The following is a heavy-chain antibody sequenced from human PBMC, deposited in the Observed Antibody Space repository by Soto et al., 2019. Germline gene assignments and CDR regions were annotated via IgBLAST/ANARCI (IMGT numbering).Heavy chain of an antibody. CDR3: GRGDYGDYIYFDC. Sequence: QVQLVQSGAEVKKPGSSVKVSCKASGGTFSSYAISWVRQAPGQGREWMGGIIPIFGTANYAQKFQGRVTHSPDESTSTAYMELSSLRSEDTALYYCGRGDYGDYIYFDCWGQGPLVTASS. V-gene: IGHV1-69*01. CDR2: IIPIFGTA. D-gene: IGHD4-17*01. CDR1: GGTFSSYA. J-gene: IGHJ4*02.